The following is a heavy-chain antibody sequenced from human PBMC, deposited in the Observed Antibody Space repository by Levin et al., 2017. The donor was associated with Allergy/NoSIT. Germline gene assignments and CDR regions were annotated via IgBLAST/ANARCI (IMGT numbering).Heavy chain of an antibody. V-gene: IGHV4-59*01. CDR3: ARDNSGSWFDY. Sequence: TSETLSLTCTVSGGSISSYYWSWNRQPPGKGLEWIGYIYYSGSTNYNPSLKSRVTISVDTSKNQFSLKLSSVTAADTAVYYCARDNSGSWFDYWGQGTLVTVSS. CDR1: GGSISSYY. J-gene: IGHJ4*02. CDR2: IYYSGST. D-gene: IGHD1-26*01.